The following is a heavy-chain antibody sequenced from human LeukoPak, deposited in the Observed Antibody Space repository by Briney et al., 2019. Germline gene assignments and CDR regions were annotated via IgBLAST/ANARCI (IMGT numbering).Heavy chain of an antibody. CDR3: AKPYYYGSGNPDY. CDR1: GFTFSSYG. J-gene: IGHJ4*02. Sequence: PGGSLRLSCAASGFTFSSYGMHWVRQAPGKGLEWVAFIRYDGSNKYYADSVKGRFTISRDNSKNTLYLQMNSLRAEDTAVYYCAKPYYYGSGNPDYWGQGTLVTVSS. V-gene: IGHV3-30*02. D-gene: IGHD3-10*01. CDR2: IRYDGSNK.